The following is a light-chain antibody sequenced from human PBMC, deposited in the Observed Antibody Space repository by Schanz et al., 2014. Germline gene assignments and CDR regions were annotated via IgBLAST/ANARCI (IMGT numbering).Light chain of an antibody. CDR3: CSYAGSYTWV. CDR2: DVS. Sequence: QSALTQPASVSGSPGQSITISCTGISSDVGGYNYVSWYQQYPGKAPKLLIYDVSNRPSGVSNRFSGSKSGNTASLTISGLQAEDEADYYCCSYAGSYTWVFGGGTKLTVL. CDR1: SSDVGGYNY. J-gene: IGLJ3*02. V-gene: IGLV2-14*01.